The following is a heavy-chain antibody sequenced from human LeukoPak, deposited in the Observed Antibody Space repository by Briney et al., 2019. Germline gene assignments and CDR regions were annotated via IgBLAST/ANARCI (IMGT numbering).Heavy chain of an antibody. CDR3: VRDRREIDYYYMDV. CDR1: GFTFSSYG. J-gene: IGHJ6*03. CDR2: ISYDGSNK. Sequence: GGSLRLSCAASGFTFSSYGMHWVRQAPGKGLEWVAVISYDGSNKYYADSVKGRFTISRDNSKNTLYLQMNSLRAEDTALYYCVRDRREIDYYYMDVWGKGTTVTVSS. V-gene: IGHV3-30*03. D-gene: IGHD5-24*01.